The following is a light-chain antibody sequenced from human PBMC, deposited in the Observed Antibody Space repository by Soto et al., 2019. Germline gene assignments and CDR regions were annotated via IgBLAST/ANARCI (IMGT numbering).Light chain of an antibody. V-gene: IGKV1-39*01. CDR2: AAS. CDR3: QHTNSFPWT. Sequence: DIQMTQSPSSLSASVGDRVTITCRASQNIDSYFNWYQQKPGTAPKLLIYAASSLQSGVPSRFSGSGSGTNFPLTIRRLQPEDVATYFCQHTNSFPWTFGQGTKVEIK. J-gene: IGKJ1*01. CDR1: QNIDSY.